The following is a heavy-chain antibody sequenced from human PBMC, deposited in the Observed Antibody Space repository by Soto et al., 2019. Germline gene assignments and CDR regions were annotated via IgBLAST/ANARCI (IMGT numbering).Heavy chain of an antibody. Sequence: KTSETLSLTCTVSGGSISSYYWSWIRQPPGKGLEWIGYIYYSGSTNYNPSLKSRVTISVDTSKNQFPLKLSSVTAADTAVYYCARVQSYFGIAAAGDVTINWFDPWGQGTLVTVSS. D-gene: IGHD6-13*01. CDR1: GGSISSYY. CDR2: IYYSGST. V-gene: IGHV4-59*01. CDR3: ARVQSYFGIAAAGDVTINWFDP. J-gene: IGHJ5*02.